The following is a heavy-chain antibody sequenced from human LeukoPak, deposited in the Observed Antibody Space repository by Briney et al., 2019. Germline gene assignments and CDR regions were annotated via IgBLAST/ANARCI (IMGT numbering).Heavy chain of an antibody. J-gene: IGHJ3*02. CDR2: ISSSSSYI. CDR1: GLTFSSYS. V-gene: IGHV3-21*01. D-gene: IGHD6-6*01. CDR3: ARDASIAAKGFDAFDI. Sequence: GGSLRLSCAASGLTFSSYSMNWVRQAPGKGLEWVSSISSSSSYIYYADSVKGRFTISRDNAKNSLYLQMNSLRAEDTAVYYCARDASIAAKGFDAFDIWGQGTMVTVSS.